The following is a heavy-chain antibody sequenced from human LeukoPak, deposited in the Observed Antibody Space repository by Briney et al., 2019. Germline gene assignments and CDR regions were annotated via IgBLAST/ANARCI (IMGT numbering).Heavy chain of an antibody. CDR1: GGSFSGYY. CDR2: INLSGST. J-gene: IGHJ4*02. Sequence: PSETLSLTCAVYGGSFSGYYWSWIRQPPGKGLEWIGEINLSGSTNYNPSLESRVTISVDTSKNQFSLKLSSVAAADTAVYYCARGGGSSGYYYDYWGQGTLVTVSS. CDR3: ARGGGSSGYYYDY. V-gene: IGHV4-34*01. D-gene: IGHD3-22*01.